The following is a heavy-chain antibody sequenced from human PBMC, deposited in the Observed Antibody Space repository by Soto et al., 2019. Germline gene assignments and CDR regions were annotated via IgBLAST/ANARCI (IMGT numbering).Heavy chain of an antibody. D-gene: IGHD3-16*01. J-gene: IGHJ4*02. CDR1: GFTFSRYY. CDR3: VRDNYGVDY. CDR2: INSDGTST. V-gene: IGHV3-74*03. Sequence: GGSLRLSCTASGFTFSRYYMQWVRQAPGKGLVWVSHINSDGTSTTLADSVKGRFTISRDNAKNTLYLRMNSLRVEDTAMYYCVRDNYGVDYWGRGTLVTVS.